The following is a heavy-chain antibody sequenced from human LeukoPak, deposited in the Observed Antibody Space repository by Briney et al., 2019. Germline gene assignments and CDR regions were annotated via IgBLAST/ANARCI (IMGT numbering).Heavy chain of an antibody. D-gene: IGHD3-9*01. V-gene: IGHV3-66*01. Sequence: PGGSLRLSCAASGFTVNSNYMSWVRQAPGKGLEWVSVIYSGGSTYYADSVKGRFTISRDNSKNTLYLQMNSLRAEDTAVYYCARDLMYYDILTGYYFAGGDYWGQGTLVTVSS. CDR2: IYSGGST. CDR1: GFTVNSNY. CDR3: ARDLMYYDILTGYYFAGGDY. J-gene: IGHJ4*02.